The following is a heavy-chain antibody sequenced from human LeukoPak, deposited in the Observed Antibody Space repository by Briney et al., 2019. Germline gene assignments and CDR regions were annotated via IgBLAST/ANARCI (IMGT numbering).Heavy chain of an antibody. V-gene: IGHV3-23*01. CDR1: GFTFSSYG. CDR2: ISGSWGSR. Sequence: GGSLRLSCAASGFTFSSYGMSWVRQAPGKGLEGVSAISGSWGSRYYADSVKGRVTVSRDNSENTLYLQMNRLPVDDTAIYYCAKNADRGAYCRGGSCYPYYYYYLDVWGTGTTVTISS. J-gene: IGHJ6*03. CDR3: AKNADRGAYCRGGSCYPYYYYYLDV. D-gene: IGHD2-15*01.